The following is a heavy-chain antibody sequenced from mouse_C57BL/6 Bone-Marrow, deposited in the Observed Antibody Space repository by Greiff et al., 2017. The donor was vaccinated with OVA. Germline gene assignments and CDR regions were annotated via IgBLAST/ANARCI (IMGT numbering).Heavy chain of an antibody. CDR2: IDPNSGGT. CDR1: GYTFTSSW. CDR3: AKGSYGRLGDY. Sequence: VQLQQPGAALVKPGASVKLSCKASGYTFTSSWMHWVKQRPGRGLEWIGRIDPNSGGTKYNEKFKSKATLTVDKPSSTAYMQLSSLTSEDSAVYYCAKGSYGRLGDYWGQGTSVTVSS. J-gene: IGHJ4*01. V-gene: IGHV1-72*01. D-gene: IGHD1-1*01.